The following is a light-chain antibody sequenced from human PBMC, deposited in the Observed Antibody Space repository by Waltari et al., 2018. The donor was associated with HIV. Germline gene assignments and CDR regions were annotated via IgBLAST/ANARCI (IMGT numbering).Light chain of an antibody. CDR1: QIVTSGY. Sequence: EIVLTQSPGTVSLSPGERVALSCRASQIVTSGYLAWYQQKPGQPPSLLIHGTSGRAPGIPDRFSGSGSGTDFTLTISRLEPEDVAVYYCQQYGSLPYTFGQGTKLEIK. CDR2: GTS. CDR3: QQYGSLPYT. V-gene: IGKV3-20*01. J-gene: IGKJ2*01.